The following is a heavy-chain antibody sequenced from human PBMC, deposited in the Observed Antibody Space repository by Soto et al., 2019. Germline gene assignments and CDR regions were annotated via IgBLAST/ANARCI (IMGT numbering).Heavy chain of an antibody. CDR3: TRDGDFYGMDV. Sequence: PGGSLRLSCTFSGFTSDDYALTWVRQAPGKGLEWVAFATSQAFGGTTDYAASVKGRFTISRDDSTTVAYLQMNSLQTEDTDIYYCTRDGDFYGMDVWGQGTTVTVSS. J-gene: IGHJ6*02. CDR2: ATSQAFGGTT. CDR1: GFTSDDYA. V-gene: IGHV3-49*04. D-gene: IGHD3-3*01.